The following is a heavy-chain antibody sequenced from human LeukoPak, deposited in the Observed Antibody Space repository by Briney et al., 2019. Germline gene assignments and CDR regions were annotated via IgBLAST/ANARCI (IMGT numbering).Heavy chain of an antibody. V-gene: IGHV4-59*12. CDR3: ARLKTVVPAASNWFDP. CDR1: GGSISSYY. J-gene: IGHJ5*02. D-gene: IGHD2-2*01. Sequence: PSETLSLTCTVSGGSISSYYWSWIRQPPGKGLEWIGYIYYSGSTNYNPSLKSRVTISVDTSKNQFSLKLSSVTAADTAVYYCARLKTVVPAASNWFDPWGQGTLVTVSS. CDR2: IYYSGST.